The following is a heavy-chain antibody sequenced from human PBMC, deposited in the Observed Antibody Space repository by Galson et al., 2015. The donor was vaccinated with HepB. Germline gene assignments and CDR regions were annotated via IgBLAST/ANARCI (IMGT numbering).Heavy chain of an antibody. J-gene: IGHJ3*02. D-gene: IGHD3-22*01. CDR3: AREPRITMIVVVKRGKHDAFDI. CDR2: ISYDGSNK. Sequence: SLRLSCAASGFTFSSYAMHWVRQAPGKGLEWVAVISYDGSNKYYADSVRGRFTISRDNSKNTLYLQMNSLRAEDTAVYYCAREPRITMIVVVKRGKHDAFDIWGQGTMVTVSS. V-gene: IGHV3-30-3*01. CDR1: GFTFSSYA.